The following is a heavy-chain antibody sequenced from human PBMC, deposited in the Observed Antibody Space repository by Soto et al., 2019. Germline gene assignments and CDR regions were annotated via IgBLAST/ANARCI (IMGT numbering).Heavy chain of an antibody. V-gene: IGHV4-59*01. J-gene: IGHJ6*03. Sequence: PSETLSLTCTFSGASISGYFWGWIRQPPEKGLEWIGYIYYSGTTNYNPSLESRVTISVDTSTNQFSLRLSSVNAADTAVYYCARGQRDYYGSGSYYYYMDVWGKGTTVTVSS. CDR3: ARGQRDYYGSGSYYYYMDV. D-gene: IGHD3-10*01. CDR1: GASISGYF. CDR2: IYYSGTT.